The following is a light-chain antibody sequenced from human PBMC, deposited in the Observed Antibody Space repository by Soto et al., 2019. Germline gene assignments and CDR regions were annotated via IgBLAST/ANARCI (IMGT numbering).Light chain of an antibody. CDR1: SSDVGAYNY. CDR3: SSFASSNTWV. V-gene: IGLV2-8*01. CDR2: EVT. J-gene: IGLJ3*02. Sequence: QSALTQPPSASGSPGQSVTISCTGTSSDVGAYNYVSWYQQHAGKAPKLVIYEVTKRPSGVPDRFSGCKSPNTASLTVSGLQAEDEADYYCSSFASSNTWVFGGGSKLTV.